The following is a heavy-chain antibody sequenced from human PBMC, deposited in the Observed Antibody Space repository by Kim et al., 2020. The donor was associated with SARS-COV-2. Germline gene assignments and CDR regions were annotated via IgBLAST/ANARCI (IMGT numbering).Heavy chain of an antibody. CDR2: IDDYGTTI. CDR3: ARGWFDP. Sequence: GGSLRLSCVGSGFIFSNYPMNWVRQAPGKGLEWIAYIDDYGTTIYYADSVKGRFTISRDNAKNSLYLQMNSLRVEDTALYYCARGWFDPWGPGTWVTISS. J-gene: IGHJ5*02. V-gene: IGHV3-48*03. CDR1: GFIFSNYP.